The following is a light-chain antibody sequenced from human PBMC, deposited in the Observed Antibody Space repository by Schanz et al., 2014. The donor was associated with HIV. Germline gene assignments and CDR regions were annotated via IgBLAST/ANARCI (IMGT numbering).Light chain of an antibody. CDR2: DVS. J-gene: IGLJ2*01. V-gene: IGLV2-11*01. CDR3: SSYAGRNSVI. Sequence: QSVLTQPRSVSGSPGQSVTISCTGTSSDIGGYNYVSWYQQHPGKAPKLMIYDVSKRPSGVPDRFSGSKSGNTASLTISGLQAEDEADYYCSSYAGRNSVIFGGGTKLTVL. CDR1: SSDIGGYNY.